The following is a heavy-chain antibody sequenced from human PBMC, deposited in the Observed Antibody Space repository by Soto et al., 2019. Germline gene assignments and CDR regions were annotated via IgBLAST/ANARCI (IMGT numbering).Heavy chain of an antibody. CDR1: GYTFSSNS. CDR2: ITPFNGDT. CDR3: ARVRVVVGASIDS. V-gene: IGHV1-18*04. J-gene: IGHJ4*02. D-gene: IGHD2-15*01. Sequence: QVQLVQSGSEVKKPGASVKVSCQASGYTFSSNSIHWVRQAPGQGLEWMGWITPFNGDTRYAQKFQGRVTMTTDTCTSTVFRELRSLRFDDTAVYYCARVRVVVGASIDSWGQGTLVTVSS.